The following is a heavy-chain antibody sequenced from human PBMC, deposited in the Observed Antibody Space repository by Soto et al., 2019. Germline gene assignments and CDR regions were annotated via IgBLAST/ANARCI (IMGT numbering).Heavy chain of an antibody. CDR3: AKDSENVLLWFGESKDYYYYGMDV. J-gene: IGHJ6*02. V-gene: IGHV3-30*18. D-gene: IGHD3-10*01. Sequence: GGSLRLSCAASGFTFSSYGMHWVRQAPGKGLEWVAVISYDGSNKYYADSVKGRFTISRDNSKNTLYLQMNSLRAEDTAVYYCAKDSENVLLWFGESKDYYYYGMDVWGQGTTVTVSS. CDR1: GFTFSSYG. CDR2: ISYDGSNK.